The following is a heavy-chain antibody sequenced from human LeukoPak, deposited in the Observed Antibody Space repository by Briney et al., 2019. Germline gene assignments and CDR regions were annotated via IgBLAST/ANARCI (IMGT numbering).Heavy chain of an antibody. V-gene: IGHV3-30*04. CDR2: ISYDGSNK. D-gene: IGHD6-19*01. Sequence: GRSLRLSCAASGFTFSSYAMHWVRQAPGKGLGWVAVISYDGSNKYYADSVKGRFTISRDNSKNTLYLQMNSLRAEDTAVYYCASDLVAVAVDYYYYGMDVWGKGTTVTVSS. CDR1: GFTFSSYA. CDR3: ASDLVAVAVDYYYYGMDV. J-gene: IGHJ6*04.